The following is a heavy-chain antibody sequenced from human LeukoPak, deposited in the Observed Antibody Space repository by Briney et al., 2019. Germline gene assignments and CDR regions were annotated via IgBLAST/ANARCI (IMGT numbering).Heavy chain of an antibody. CDR1: GGSISSSSYY. CDR2: IYYSGST. Sequence: SETLSLTCTVSGGSISSSSYYWGWIRQPPGRGLEWIGSIYYSGSTYYNPSLKSRVTISVDTSKKQFSLKLSSVTAADTAVYYCARLEGYCSGGSCYPYYFDYWGQGTLVTVSS. J-gene: IGHJ4*02. V-gene: IGHV4-39*01. D-gene: IGHD2-15*01. CDR3: ARLEGYCSGGSCYPYYFDY.